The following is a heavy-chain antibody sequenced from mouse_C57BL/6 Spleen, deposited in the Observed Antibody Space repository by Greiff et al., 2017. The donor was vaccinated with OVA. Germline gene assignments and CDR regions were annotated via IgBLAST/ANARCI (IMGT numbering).Heavy chain of an antibody. Sequence: VKLMESGAELVRPGASVTLSCKASGYTFTDYEMHWVKQTPVHGLEWIGAIDPETGGTAYNQKFKGKAILTADKSSSTAYMELRSLTSEDSAVYYCTREHYGNYYFDYWGQGTTLTVSS. CDR1: GYTFTDYE. D-gene: IGHD2-1*01. CDR2: IDPETGGT. CDR3: TREHYGNYYFDY. J-gene: IGHJ2*01. V-gene: IGHV1-15*01.